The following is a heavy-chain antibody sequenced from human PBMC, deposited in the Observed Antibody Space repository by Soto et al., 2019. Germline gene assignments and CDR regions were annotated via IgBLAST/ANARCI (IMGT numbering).Heavy chain of an antibody. CDR2: LYWDDDK. J-gene: IGHJ4*02. V-gene: IGHV2-5*02. CDR3: AHRIGFGESFDY. D-gene: IGHD3-10*01. CDR1: GFSRSTSGVG. Sequence: HITLKASGPTLVKPTQTLTLTCTFSGFSRSTSGVGVGWIRQPPGKSLEWLALLYWDDDKRYSPSLKSSLTISKDTYKNQVVLTRTNMVPVDTATYYCAHRIGFGESFDYWGQGTLVTVSS.